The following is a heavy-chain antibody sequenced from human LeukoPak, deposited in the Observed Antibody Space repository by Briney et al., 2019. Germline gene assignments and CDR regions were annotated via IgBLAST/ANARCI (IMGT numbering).Heavy chain of an antibody. Sequence: RASVKVSCKASGYTFTGYYMHWVRQAPGQGLEWMGWINPNSGGTNYAQKFQGRVTMTRDTSISTAYMELSRLRSDDTAVYYCARGEIVLMVYAQYHYYYGMDVWGQGTTVTVSS. D-gene: IGHD2-8*01. CDR1: GYTFTGYY. CDR3: ARGEIVLMVYAQYHYYYGMDV. V-gene: IGHV1-2*02. CDR2: INPNSGGT. J-gene: IGHJ6*02.